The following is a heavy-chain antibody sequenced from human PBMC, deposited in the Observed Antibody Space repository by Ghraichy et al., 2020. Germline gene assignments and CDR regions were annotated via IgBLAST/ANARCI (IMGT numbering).Heavy chain of an antibody. D-gene: IGHD1-1*01. CDR1: DGSISRTSYY. CDR3: ARHESGTMFSY. V-gene: IGHV4-39*01. Sequence: SETLSLICSVSDGSISRTSYYWAWIRQPPGKGLEWIASISYSGSTGYNPSLKSRITISVDMSKNQFSLTLRSVTAADTAVYSCARHESGTMFSYWGQGALVTVSS. CDR2: ISYSGST. J-gene: IGHJ4*02.